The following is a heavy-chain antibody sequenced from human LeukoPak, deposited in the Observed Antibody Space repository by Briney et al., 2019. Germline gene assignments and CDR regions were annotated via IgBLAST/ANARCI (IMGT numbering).Heavy chain of an antibody. D-gene: IGHD3-22*01. CDR2: VNPNSGGT. J-gene: IGHJ4*02. CDR3: ARADRYYYDSSGYYYFDY. CDR1: GYTFTGYY. Sequence: ASVKFSCKASGYTFTGYYMHWVRQAPAQGLEWMGWVNPNSGGTNYAQKFHGTVTMTRDTSISTAYMELRRLRSDDTAVYYCARADRYYYDSSGYYYFDYWGQGTLVTVSS. V-gene: IGHV1-2*02.